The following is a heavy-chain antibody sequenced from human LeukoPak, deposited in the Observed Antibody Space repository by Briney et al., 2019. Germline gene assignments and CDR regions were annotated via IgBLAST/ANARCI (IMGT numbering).Heavy chain of an antibody. V-gene: IGHV1-8*01. CDR3: ARGHLIQTYGDSHFDY. CDR2: MNPNMGNT. Sequence: ASVKVSCKASGYTFTSYDINWVRQATGQGLEWMGWMNPNMGNTGYAQKFQGRVTMTRNTSISTAYMELSSLRSEDTAVYYCARGHLIQTYGDSHFDYWGKGTLVTVSS. CDR1: GYTFTSYD. D-gene: IGHD4-17*01. J-gene: IGHJ4*02.